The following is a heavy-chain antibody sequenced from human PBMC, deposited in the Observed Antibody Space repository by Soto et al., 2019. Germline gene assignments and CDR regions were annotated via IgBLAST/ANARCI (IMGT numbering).Heavy chain of an antibody. J-gene: IGHJ3*02. CDR1: GYTFTSYD. CDR2: MNPNSGNT. Sequence: ASVKVSCKASGYTFTSYDINWVRQATGQGLEWMGWMNPNSGNTGYAQKFQGRVTMTRNTSISTAYMELSSLRSEDTAAYYCARIYYYGSGSYPDAFDIWGQGTMVTVSS. V-gene: IGHV1-8*01. CDR3: ARIYYYGSGSYPDAFDI. D-gene: IGHD3-10*01.